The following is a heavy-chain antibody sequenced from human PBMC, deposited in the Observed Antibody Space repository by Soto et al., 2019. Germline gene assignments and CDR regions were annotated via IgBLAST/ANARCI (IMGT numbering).Heavy chain of an antibody. Sequence: EVQLVESGGGLVQPGGSLRLSCAASGFIFSSYDMNWVRQAPGKGLEWVSYISSGSGNILYADSVKGRFTISRDNAKNPLDLQINRPRAEDTAVYYWARTHGTGSLNWFHPWGQGTLVTGSS. J-gene: IGHJ5*02. CDR3: ARTHGTGSLNWFHP. V-gene: IGHV3-48*04. D-gene: IGHD3-10*01. CDR2: ISSGSGNI. CDR1: GFIFSSYD.